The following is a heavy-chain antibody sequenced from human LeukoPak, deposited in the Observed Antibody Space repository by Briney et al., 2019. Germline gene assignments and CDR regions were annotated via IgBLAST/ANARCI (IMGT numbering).Heavy chain of an antibody. V-gene: IGHV1-46*01. J-gene: IGHJ4*02. CDR3: ARARITIFGVVIMSFDY. Sequence: ASVKVSCKASGYTFTSYYMHWVRQAPGQGLEWMGIINPSGGSTSYAQKFQGRVTMTRDTSTSTVYMELSSLRSEDTAVYYCARARITIFGVVIMSFDYWGQGTLVTVSS. CDR2: INPSGGST. D-gene: IGHD3-3*01. CDR1: GYTFTSYY.